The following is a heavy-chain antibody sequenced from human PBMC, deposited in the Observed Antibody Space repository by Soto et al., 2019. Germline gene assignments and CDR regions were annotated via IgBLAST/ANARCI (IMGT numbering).Heavy chain of an antibody. D-gene: IGHD4-17*01. Sequence: QVQLVQSGAEVKKPGASVKVSCKASGYTFTSYYMHWPRLAPGQGLEWMGIINPSGGGISYAQNFQGRVTMTRDTSTSTVYMELSSLRSEDTAVYYCARDGVTSPYYGMDVWGQGTTVTVSS. V-gene: IGHV1-46*01. CDR3: ARDGVTSPYYGMDV. CDR2: INPSGGGI. CDR1: GYTFTSYY. J-gene: IGHJ6*02.